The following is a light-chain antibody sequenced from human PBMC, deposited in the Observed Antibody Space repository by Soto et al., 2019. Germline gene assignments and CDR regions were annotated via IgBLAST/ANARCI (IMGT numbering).Light chain of an antibody. CDR1: ESVRTY. CDR3: QQSYDTST. Sequence: DIPMTQSPPSLSASVGDRVTITCRASESVRTYLNWYQKKPGKAPTLLIYEASTLDYGFPSRFSGSGSGTEFTLTISNLQPEDFATYYCQQSYDTSTFGQGTRLDFK. J-gene: IGKJ5*01. CDR2: EAS. V-gene: IGKV1-39*01.